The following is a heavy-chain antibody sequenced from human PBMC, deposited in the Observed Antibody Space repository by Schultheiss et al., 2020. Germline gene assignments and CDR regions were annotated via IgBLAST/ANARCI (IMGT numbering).Heavy chain of an antibody. J-gene: IGHJ6*02. CDR3: ARLNLGSYTYGMDV. V-gene: IGHV3-23*01. CDR2: ISGSGGST. CDR1: GFTFSSYA. D-gene: IGHD3-10*01. Sequence: GGSLRLSCAASGFTFSSYAMSWVRQAPGKGLEWVSAISGSGGSTYYADSVKGRFTISRDNAKNSLYLQMNSLRAEDTAVYYCARLNLGSYTYGMDVWGQGTTVNGYS.